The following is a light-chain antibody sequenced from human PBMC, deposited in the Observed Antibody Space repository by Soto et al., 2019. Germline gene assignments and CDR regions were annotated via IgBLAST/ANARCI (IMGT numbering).Light chain of an antibody. V-gene: IGLV2-8*01. CDR3: SSYAGSDNYV. J-gene: IGLJ1*01. Sequence: QSALTQPPSASGSPGQSVTISCSGTSSETGDYNYVSWYQQHPGKAPKLMIYEVSKRPSGVPDRFSGSKSGNTASLTVSGLQAEDEADYYCSSYAGSDNYVFGTGTKLTVL. CDR2: EVS. CDR1: SSETGDYNY.